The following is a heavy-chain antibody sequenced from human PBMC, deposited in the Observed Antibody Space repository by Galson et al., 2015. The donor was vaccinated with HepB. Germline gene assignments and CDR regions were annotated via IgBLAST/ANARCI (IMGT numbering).Heavy chain of an antibody. D-gene: IGHD3-10*01. CDR2: INHSGST. CDR1: GGSFSDYY. V-gene: IGHV4-34*01. CDR3: ARDILWFGNYYYGMDV. J-gene: IGHJ6*02. Sequence: ETLSLTCAVYGGSFSDYYWSWIRQPPGKGLEWIGEINHSGSTNYNPSLKSRVTISVDTSKNQFSLKLSSVTAADTAVYYCARDILWFGNYYYGMDVWGQGTTVTVSS.